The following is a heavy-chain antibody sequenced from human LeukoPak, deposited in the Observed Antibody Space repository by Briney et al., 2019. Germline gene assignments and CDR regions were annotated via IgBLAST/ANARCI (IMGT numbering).Heavy chain of an antibody. D-gene: IGHD3-10*01. J-gene: IGHJ4*02. CDR3: ARDESFYGSGRYY. CDR2: IQYDGSIQ. Sequence: PGGSLRLSCAASGFMFNTYAMHWVRQAPGKGLEWVAFIQYDGSIQYYADSVKGRFTISRDNSKDSLYLEVSSLRAEDTAVYYCARDESFYGSGRYYWGQGTLVTVSS. CDR1: GFMFNTYA. V-gene: IGHV3-30*02.